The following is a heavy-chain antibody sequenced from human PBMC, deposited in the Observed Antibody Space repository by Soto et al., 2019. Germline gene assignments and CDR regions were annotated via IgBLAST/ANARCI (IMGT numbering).Heavy chain of an antibody. J-gene: IGHJ4*02. Sequence: GGSLRLSCAASGFTFSDYYMSWIRQAPGKGLEWVSYISSSGSTIYYADSVKGRFTISRDNSKNTLYLQMNSLRAEYTAVYYCAKENIVVVPLDYWGQGTLVTVSS. CDR1: GFTFSDYY. D-gene: IGHD2-2*01. CDR3: AKENIVVVPLDY. V-gene: IGHV3-11*01. CDR2: ISSSGSTI.